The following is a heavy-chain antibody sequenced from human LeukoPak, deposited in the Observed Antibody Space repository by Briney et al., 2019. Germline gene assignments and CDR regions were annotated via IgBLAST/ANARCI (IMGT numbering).Heavy chain of an antibody. V-gene: IGHV3-7*01. Sequence: PGGSLRLSCAASGFTFSSYWMSWVRRAPGKGLEWVANIKQDGSEKYYVDSVKGRFTISRDNAKNSLYLQMNSLRAEDTAVYYCARDLGYNWNDIFFSWFDPWGQGTLVTVSS. CDR3: ARDLGYNWNDIFFSWFDP. CDR2: IKQDGSEK. CDR1: GFTFSSYW. D-gene: IGHD1-1*01. J-gene: IGHJ5*02.